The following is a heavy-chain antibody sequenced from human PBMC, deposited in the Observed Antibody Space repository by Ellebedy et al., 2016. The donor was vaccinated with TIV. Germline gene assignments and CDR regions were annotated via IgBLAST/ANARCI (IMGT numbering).Heavy chain of an antibody. V-gene: IGHV1-46*01. J-gene: IGHJ4*02. CDR1: GYTFTSYY. CDR2: INPSGGST. Sequence: ASVKVSXKASGYTFTSYYMHWVRQAPGQGLEWMGIINPSGGSTSYAQKFQGRVTMTRDTSTSTVYMELSSLRSEDTAVYYCARAFNYYDSSGYYYDGYGNWGQGTLVTVSS. D-gene: IGHD3-22*01. CDR3: ARAFNYYDSSGYYYDGYGN.